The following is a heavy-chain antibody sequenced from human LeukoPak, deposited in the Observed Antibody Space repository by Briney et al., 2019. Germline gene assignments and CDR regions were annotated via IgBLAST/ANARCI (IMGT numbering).Heavy chain of an antibody. CDR2: IGGSGGGT. Sequence: AGGSLRLSCAASGFTFSSFVMNWVRQAPGKGLEWVSSIGGSGGGTYYADSVKGRFTISRDNSKNTLYLLMNTLRGDDTAVYYRAKISGSGSSHSDSWGQGTLVTVSS. CDR1: GFTFSSFV. J-gene: IGHJ4*02. CDR3: AKISGSGSSHSDS. V-gene: IGHV3-23*01. D-gene: IGHD3-10*01.